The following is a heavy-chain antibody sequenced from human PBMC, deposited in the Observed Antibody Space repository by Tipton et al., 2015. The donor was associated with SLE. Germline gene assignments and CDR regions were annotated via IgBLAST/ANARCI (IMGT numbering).Heavy chain of an antibody. V-gene: IGHV4-61*02. CDR3: ARDDSGSYYVFDY. Sequence: TLSLTCAVPGYSISSGSYYWSWIRQPAGKGLEWIGRIYTSGSTNYNPSLKSRVTISVDTSKNQFSLKLSSVTAADTAVYYCARDDSGSYYVFDYWGQGTLVTVSS. CDR1: GYSISSGSYY. D-gene: IGHD1-26*01. CDR2: IYTSGST. J-gene: IGHJ4*02.